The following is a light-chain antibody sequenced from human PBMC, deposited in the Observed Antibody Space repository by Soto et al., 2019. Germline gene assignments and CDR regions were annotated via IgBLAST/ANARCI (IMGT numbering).Light chain of an antibody. CDR2: DVS. V-gene: IGLV2-14*03. J-gene: IGLJ1*01. CDR1: SSDVGGYNY. CDR3: SSYTPSNTRQIV. Sequence: QSALTQPASVSGSPGQSITISCTGTSSDVGGYNYVSWYQHHPGKAPKLMIYDVSNRPSGVPNRFSGSKSGNTASLTISGLQPEDEADYYCSSYTPSNTRQIVFGTGTKVTVL.